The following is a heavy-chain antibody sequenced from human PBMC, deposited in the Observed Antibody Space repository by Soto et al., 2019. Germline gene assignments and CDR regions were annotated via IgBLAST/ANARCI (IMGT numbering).Heavy chain of an antibody. CDR1: GYTFTSYG. V-gene: IGHV1-18*01. CDR2: ISAYNGNT. CDR3: ARDRAPNIAARKTFYYYYGMDV. J-gene: IGHJ6*02. Sequence: QVQLVQSGAEVKKPGASVKVSCKASGYTFTSYGISWVRQAPGQGLEWMGWISAYNGNTNYAQKLKGRVTINTDTSTSTAYMELRSMKSDDTAVYYCARDRAPNIAARKTFYYYYGMDVWGQGTTVTVSS. D-gene: IGHD6-6*01.